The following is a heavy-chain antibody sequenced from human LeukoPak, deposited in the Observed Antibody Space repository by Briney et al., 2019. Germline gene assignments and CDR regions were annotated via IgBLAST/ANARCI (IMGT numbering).Heavy chain of an antibody. D-gene: IGHD3-3*01. J-gene: IGHJ5*02. CDR2: IDSSSRSI. Sequence: GGSLRLSCAASGFTFSNFNMNWVRQAPGKGLEWVASIDSSSRSINYADSVKGRFTISRDNAKNSVDLQMDSLRAGDTAIYYCARDKNLKPSTIFGVVIGWFDPWGQGTLVTVSS. CDR3: ARDKNLKPSTIFGVVIGWFDP. V-gene: IGHV3-21*01. CDR1: GFTFSNFN.